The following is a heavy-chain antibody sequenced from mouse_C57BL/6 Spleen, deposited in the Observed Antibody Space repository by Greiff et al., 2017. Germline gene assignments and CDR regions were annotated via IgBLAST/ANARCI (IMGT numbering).Heavy chain of an antibody. J-gene: IGHJ4*01. CDR1: GFNIKDYY. Sequence: VQLKESGAELVKPGASVKLSCTASGFNIKDYYMHWVKQRTEQGLEWIGRIDPEDGETKYAPKFQGKATITADTSSNTAYLQLSSLTSEDTAVYYCAIGTTVVATDYYAMDYWGQGTSVTVSS. V-gene: IGHV14-2*01. CDR2: IDPEDGET. D-gene: IGHD1-1*01. CDR3: AIGTTVVATDYYAMDY.